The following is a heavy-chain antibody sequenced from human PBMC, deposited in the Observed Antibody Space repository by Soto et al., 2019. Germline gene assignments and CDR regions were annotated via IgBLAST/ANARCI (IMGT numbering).Heavy chain of an antibody. Sequence: GASVKVSCKASGYTFTSYGISWVRQAPGQGLEWMGWISAYNGNTNYAQKLQGRVTMTTDTSTSTAYMELRSLRSDDTAVYYCARSKVVVAANDAFDIWGQGTMVTVSS. CDR3: ARSKVVVAANDAFDI. CDR2: ISAYNGNT. CDR1: GYTFTSYG. V-gene: IGHV1-18*01. D-gene: IGHD3-22*01. J-gene: IGHJ3*02.